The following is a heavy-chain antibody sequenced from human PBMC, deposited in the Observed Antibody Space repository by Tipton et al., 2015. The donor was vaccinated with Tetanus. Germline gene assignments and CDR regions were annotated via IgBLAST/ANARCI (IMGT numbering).Heavy chain of an antibody. CDR2: VDDSGNT. Sequence: TLSLTCAVYGGSLSRYYWTWIRQPPGKGLEWIGEVDDSGNTNYSPSLKSRVTISLHTSKNEFSLTLSSVTAADTTVYYSARGTWLDTSTYLRHWLDPWGKGTLVTVSS. CDR3: ARGTWLDTSTYLRHWLDP. CDR1: GGSLSRYY. V-gene: IGHV4-34*01. J-gene: IGHJ5*02. D-gene: IGHD2-2*01.